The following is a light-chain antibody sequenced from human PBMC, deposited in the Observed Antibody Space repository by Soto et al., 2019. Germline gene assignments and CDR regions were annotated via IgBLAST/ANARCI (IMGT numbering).Light chain of an antibody. CDR3: QQYGSSGT. CDR1: QTTFSD. J-gene: IGKJ1*01. CDR2: RAS. V-gene: IGKV3-15*01. Sequence: EIGMTQSAASLSVSPGERGTRXCRAGQTTFSDVNWYQQKPGQAPRHLIYRASTRDTAVTARFSGSGSGKDFTITISRLEPEDFAVYHCQQYGSSGTVGQGTKVDIK.